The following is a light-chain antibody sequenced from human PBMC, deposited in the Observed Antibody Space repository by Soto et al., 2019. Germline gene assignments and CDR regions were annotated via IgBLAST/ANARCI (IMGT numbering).Light chain of an antibody. CDR2: LAS. CDR1: QTISNY. CDR3: QQSYGPPIT. V-gene: IGKV1-39*01. J-gene: IGKJ5*01. Sequence: DIQMTQSPSSLSAFVGDRVTITCRASQTISNYLNWYQQRPGKAPNLLIYLASSLQSGVPSRFGGSGSGTDFTLTISSLQPEDSATYYCQQSYGPPITFVQGTLLEIK.